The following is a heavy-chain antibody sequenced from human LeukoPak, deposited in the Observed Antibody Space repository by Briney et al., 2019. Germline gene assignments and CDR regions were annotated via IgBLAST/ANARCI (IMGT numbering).Heavy chain of an antibody. V-gene: IGHV1-8*01. CDR2: MNPNSGDT. CDR1: GDRFKSYE. J-gene: IGHJ4*02. D-gene: IGHD6-19*01. CDR3: ARGNSGWSFDY. Sequence: ASVKVSCKASGDRFKSYEVNWVRQASGQGLEWVGWMNPNSGDTGYAQKFQGRVTVTRNTSISTAYMELSSLRSEDTAVYFFARGNSGWSFDYWGQGTLVTVSS.